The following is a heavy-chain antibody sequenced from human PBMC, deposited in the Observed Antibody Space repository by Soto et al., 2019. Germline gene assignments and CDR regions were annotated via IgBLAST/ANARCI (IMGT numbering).Heavy chain of an antibody. CDR2: ISSSDSIV. D-gene: IGHD3-22*01. J-gene: IGHJ4*02. CDR3: ARQIYDSDTGPNFQYYFDS. V-gene: IGHV3-11*01. Sequence: GSLRLSCAASGFTFSDYYMSWIRQAPGKGLEWVSYISSSDSIVSYADSVKGRFTISRDNAKNSLYLQMNSLRAEDTAVYYCARQIYDSDTGPNFQYYFDSWGQGTPVTVSS. CDR1: GFTFSDYY.